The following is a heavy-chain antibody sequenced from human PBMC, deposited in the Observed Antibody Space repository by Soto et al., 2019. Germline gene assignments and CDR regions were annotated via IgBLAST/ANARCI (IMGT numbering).Heavy chain of an antibody. CDR1: GFTFSSSE. J-gene: IGHJ3*01. V-gene: IGHV3-48*03. D-gene: IGHD2-2*01. CDR3: ARRGSS. Sequence: EVQLVESGGGLVQPGGSLRLSCVASGFTFSSSEMSWVRQAPGKGLEWVSYIHPAGQPIFYADSVKGRFTISRDNATNSLYLQMNSLRAEDTAVYYCARRGSSWGQGTMVTVSS. CDR2: IHPAGQPI.